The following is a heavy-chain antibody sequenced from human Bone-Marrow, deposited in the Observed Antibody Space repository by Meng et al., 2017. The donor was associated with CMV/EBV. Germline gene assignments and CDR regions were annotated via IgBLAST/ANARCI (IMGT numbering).Heavy chain of an antibody. CDR1: GFTFSSYA. Sequence: GGSLRLSCAASGFTFSSYAMSWVRQAPGKGLEWVSVIYSGGSSTYYADSVKGRFTISRDNSKNTLYLQMNSLRAEDTAVYYCARGSGSCGGDCYNFDYWGQGTLVTVSS. CDR2: IYSGGSST. CDR3: ARGSGSCGGDCYNFDY. J-gene: IGHJ4*02. V-gene: IGHV3-23*03. D-gene: IGHD2-21*01.